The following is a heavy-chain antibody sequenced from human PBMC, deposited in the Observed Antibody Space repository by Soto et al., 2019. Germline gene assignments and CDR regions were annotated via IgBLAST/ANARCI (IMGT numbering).Heavy chain of an antibody. CDR1: GFTFSSYA. J-gene: IGHJ6*02. V-gene: IGHV3-23*01. D-gene: IGHD3-3*01. CDR3: AKDRVTIFGVVTGSWGMDV. Sequence: GGSLRLSCAASGFTFSSYAMSWVRQAPGKGLEWVSAISGSGGSTYYADSVKGRFTISRDNSKNTLYLQMNSLRAEDTAVYYCAKDRVTIFGVVTGSWGMDVWGQGTTVTVS. CDR2: ISGSGGST.